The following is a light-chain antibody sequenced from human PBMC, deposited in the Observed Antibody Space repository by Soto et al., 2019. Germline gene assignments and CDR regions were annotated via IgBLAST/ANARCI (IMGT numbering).Light chain of an antibody. Sequence: EIVLTQSPGTLSLSPGERANLSCRASQTVRSSYLAWYQQKPGQAPRLLIYDASNRVTGIPDRFSGSGSGTDFTLTISRLEPEDFAVYYCQPYGGSPGTFGQGTKVEIK. CDR3: QPYGGSPGT. CDR1: QTVRSSY. CDR2: DAS. J-gene: IGKJ1*01. V-gene: IGKV3-20*01.